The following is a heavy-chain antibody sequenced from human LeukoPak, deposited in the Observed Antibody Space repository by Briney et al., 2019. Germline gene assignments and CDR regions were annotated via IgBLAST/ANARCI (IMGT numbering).Heavy chain of an antibody. V-gene: IGHV4-59*08. Sequence: PSETLSLTCTVSGGSIRSYYWGWIRQPPGKGLEWIGYIHYSESTKYNPSLKSRVTMSVDTSKNQFSLKLSSVTAADTAVYYCASRSGSFSDALDIWGQGTLVTVSS. CDR2: IHYSEST. CDR3: ASRSGSFSDALDI. D-gene: IGHD3-10*01. CDR1: GGSIRSYY. J-gene: IGHJ3*02.